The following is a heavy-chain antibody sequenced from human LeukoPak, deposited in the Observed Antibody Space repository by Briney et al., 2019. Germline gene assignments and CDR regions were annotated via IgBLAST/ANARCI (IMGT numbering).Heavy chain of an antibody. Sequence: PGGSLRLSCAASGFTSSSYAMHWVRQAPGKGLEWVAVISYDGSNKYYADSVKGRFTISRDNSKNTLYLQMNSLRAEDTAVYYCARDRDDYDGPFDYWGQGTLVTVSS. CDR3: ARDRDDYDGPFDY. CDR1: GFTSSSYA. D-gene: IGHD4-17*01. CDR2: ISYDGSNK. J-gene: IGHJ4*02. V-gene: IGHV3-30*04.